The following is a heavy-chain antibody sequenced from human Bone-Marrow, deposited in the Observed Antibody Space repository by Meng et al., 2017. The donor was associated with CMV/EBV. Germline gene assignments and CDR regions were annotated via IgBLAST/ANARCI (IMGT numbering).Heavy chain of an antibody. CDR2: IYSSDST. Sequence: GGSLRLSCVASGFTVSSNYMSWVRQAPGKGLEWVSIIYSSDSTYYADSVKGRFTISRDNSKTTLYLQMNSLRAEDTAVYYCATGRGRLDPWGQGNLVTVSS. CDR1: GFTVSSNY. D-gene: IGHD3-16*01. J-gene: IGHJ5*02. CDR3: ATGRGRLDP. V-gene: IGHV3-53*01.